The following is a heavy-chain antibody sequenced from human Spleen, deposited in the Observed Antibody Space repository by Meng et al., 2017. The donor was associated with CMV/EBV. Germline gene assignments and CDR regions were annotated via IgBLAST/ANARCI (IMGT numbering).Heavy chain of an antibody. V-gene: IGHV1-2*02. CDR2: INPNSGGT. J-gene: IGHJ4*02. Sequence: ASVKVSCKASGYTFTGHYMHWVRQAPGQGLEWMGWINPNSGGTNYAQKFQGRVTMTRDTSISTAYMELSRLRSDDTAVYYCARVNCSSISCSYSGFDYWGQGTLVTVSS. D-gene: IGHD2-2*01. CDR3: ARVNCSSISCSYSGFDY. CDR1: GYTFTGHY.